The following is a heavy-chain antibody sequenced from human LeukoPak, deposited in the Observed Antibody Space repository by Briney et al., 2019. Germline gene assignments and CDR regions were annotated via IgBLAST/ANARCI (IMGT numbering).Heavy chain of an antibody. CDR2: ISGSGGST. D-gene: IGHD3-10*01. Sequence: GGSLRLSCAAPGFTFSSYAMSWVRQAPGKGLEWVSAISGSGGSTYYADSVKGRFTISRDNSKNTLYLQMNSLRAEDTAVYYCAKDPWFGEFLGPDYWGQGTLVTVSS. CDR3: AKDPWFGEFLGPDY. CDR1: GFTFSSYA. J-gene: IGHJ4*02. V-gene: IGHV3-23*01.